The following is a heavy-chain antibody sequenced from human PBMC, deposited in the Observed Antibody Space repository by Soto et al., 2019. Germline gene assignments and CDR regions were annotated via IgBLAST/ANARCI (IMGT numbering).Heavy chain of an antibody. V-gene: IGHV3-11*01. CDR2: ISRRGSDI. Sequence: GGSLRLSCAASGFTFSDYSMNWVRQAPGKGLEWVSYISRRGSDIYYADSVKGRFTISRDNAKNSLFLQMNSLRAEDTAVYYCATVGYCSSTSCQPRYYYYGMDVWGQGTTVTVSS. J-gene: IGHJ6*02. CDR1: GFTFSDYS. D-gene: IGHD2-2*03. CDR3: ATVGYCSSTSCQPRYYYYGMDV.